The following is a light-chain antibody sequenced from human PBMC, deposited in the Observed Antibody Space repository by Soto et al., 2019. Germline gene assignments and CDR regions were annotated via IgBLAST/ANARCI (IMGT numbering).Light chain of an antibody. J-gene: IGKJ1*01. V-gene: IGKV1-5*01. CDR1: QNINGW. Sequence: DIQMTQSPSTLSASVGDRVTITCRASQNINGWLAWYQQKPGKAPKLLIYDASSLGSGVPSRFSGSGFGTDFTLTISSLQPDDFATYCCQQYNHYCAFGQGTTVEIK. CDR2: DAS. CDR3: QQYNHYCA.